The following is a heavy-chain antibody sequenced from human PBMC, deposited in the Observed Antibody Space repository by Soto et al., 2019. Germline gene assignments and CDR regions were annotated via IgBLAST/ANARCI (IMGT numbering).Heavy chain of an antibody. CDR1: GGTFSSYA. V-gene: IGHV1-69*13. J-gene: IGHJ4*02. Sequence: SVKVSCKASGGTFSSYAISWVRQAPGQGLEWMGGIIPIFGTANYAQKFQGRVTITADESTSTAYMELSSLRSEDTAVYYCARDHKRNQGYCSSTSCLNSGFDYWGQGTLVTVSS. CDR3: ARDHKRNQGYCSSTSCLNSGFDY. D-gene: IGHD2-2*01. CDR2: IIPIFGTA.